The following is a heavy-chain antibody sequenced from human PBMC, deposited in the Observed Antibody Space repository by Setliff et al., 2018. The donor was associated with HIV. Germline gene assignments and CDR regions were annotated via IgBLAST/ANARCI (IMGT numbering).Heavy chain of an antibody. CDR1: GGSFSDYY. Sequence: SETLSLTCAVYGGSFSDYYWSWIRQPPGKGLEWIGEIYHSGSTYYNPSLKSRVTISVDRSKNQFSLKLSSVTAADTAVYHCARVNFFYASGSHTRDLDYWGQGTLVTVSS. D-gene: IGHD3-10*01. CDR3: ARVNFFYASGSHTRDLDY. V-gene: IGHV4-34*01. CDR2: IYHSGST. J-gene: IGHJ4*02.